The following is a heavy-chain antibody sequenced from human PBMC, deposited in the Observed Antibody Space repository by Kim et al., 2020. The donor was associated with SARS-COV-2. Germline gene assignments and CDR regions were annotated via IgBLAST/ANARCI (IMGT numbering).Heavy chain of an antibody. D-gene: IGHD1-26*01. J-gene: IGHJ4*02. CDR2: IHFSGST. CDR3: ARAAGHGGSYPYYFDT. CDR1: GGSMRSYY. Sequence: SETLSLTCTVSGGSMRSYYWSWIRQPPGEGLEWIGYIHFSGSTDYDTSLKSRVTMSLDTSRKQFSLNLTSVTAADTAVYYCARAAGHGGSYPYYFDTWGQGTPGTVSS. V-gene: IGHV4-59*12.